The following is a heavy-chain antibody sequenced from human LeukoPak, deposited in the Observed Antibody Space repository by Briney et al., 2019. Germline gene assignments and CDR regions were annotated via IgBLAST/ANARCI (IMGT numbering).Heavy chain of an antibody. Sequence: GESLKISCQASGYTFNNYWIAWVRQMPGKGLEWMAIIYPGDSDTRYSPSFQGQVTISADKSISTAYLQWSSLKASDTAMYYCTRHVGSSTSCYYSDYWGQGTLVTVSS. CDR1: GYTFNNYW. D-gene: IGHD2-2*01. J-gene: IGHJ4*02. V-gene: IGHV5-51*01. CDR2: IYPGDSDT. CDR3: TRHVGSSTSCYYSDY.